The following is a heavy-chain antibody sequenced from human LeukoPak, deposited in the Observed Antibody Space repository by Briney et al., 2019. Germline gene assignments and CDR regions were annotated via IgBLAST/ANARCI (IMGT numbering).Heavy chain of an antibody. CDR2: IYYSGST. J-gene: IGHJ6*03. D-gene: IGHD6-13*01. V-gene: IGHV4-30-4*07. Sequence: SQTLSLTCAVSGGSISSGGYSWSWIRQPPGKGLEWIGYIYYSGSTYYNPSLKSRVTISVDTSKNQFSLQLSSVTAADTAVYYCARLISAADYYYYMDVWGKGTTVTVSS. CDR1: GGSISSGGYS. CDR3: ARLISAADYYYYMDV.